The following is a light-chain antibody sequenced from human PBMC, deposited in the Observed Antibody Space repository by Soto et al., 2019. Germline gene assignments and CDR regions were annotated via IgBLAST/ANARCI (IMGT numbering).Light chain of an antibody. Sequence: DIQITKAPCALSSSEEEKVTITCRASQSISNWLAWYQQKPGKAPKLLIYDASSLESGVPSRFSGSGSGTEFTLTISRLQPEDIATYYCQQYENLPPFGQVARLEVK. J-gene: IGKJ5*01. CDR2: DAS. V-gene: IGKV1-5*01. CDR1: QSISNW. CDR3: QQYENLPP.